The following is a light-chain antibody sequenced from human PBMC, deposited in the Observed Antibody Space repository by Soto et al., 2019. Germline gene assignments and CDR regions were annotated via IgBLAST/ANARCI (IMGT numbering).Light chain of an antibody. CDR1: SSDVSAYGD. J-gene: IGLJ1*01. CDR2: EVF. V-gene: IGLV2-14*01. CDR3: TEYTTSDTLV. Sequence: QSPLTKAASVSGATGQSITISCTETSSDVSAYGDAAWDQQHPGKDPKLLLVEVFYRPSGVSSRFSVAHSGNPASLTISGLLPEDEADYCCTEYTTSDTLVFGTGRKVT.